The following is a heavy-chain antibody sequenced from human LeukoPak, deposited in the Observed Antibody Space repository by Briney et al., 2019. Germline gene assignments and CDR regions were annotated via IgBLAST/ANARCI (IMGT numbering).Heavy chain of an antibody. D-gene: IGHD2-15*01. Sequence: GSLRLSCAASGIIFSSDAMSWVRQPPGKGLEWIGEIYHSGSTNYNPSLKSRVTISVDKSKNQFSLKLSSVTAADTAVYYCARESGGYDYWGQGTLVTVSS. CDR2: IYHSGST. CDR1: GIIFSSDA. J-gene: IGHJ4*02. CDR3: ARESGGYDY. V-gene: IGHV4-4*02.